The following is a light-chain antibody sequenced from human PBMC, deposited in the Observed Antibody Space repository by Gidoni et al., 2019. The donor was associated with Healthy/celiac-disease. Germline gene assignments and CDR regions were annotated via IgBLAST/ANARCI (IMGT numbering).Light chain of an antibody. CDR3: QQSYSTPYMYT. J-gene: IGKJ2*01. CDR2: AAS. CDR1: QSISSY. Sequence: IPMTQSPSSLSASVGDRVTITCRASQSISSYLNWYQQKPGKAPKLLIYAASSLQSGVPSRFSGSGSGTDFTLTISSLQPEDFATYYCQQSYSTPYMYTFGQGTKLEIK. V-gene: IGKV1-39*01.